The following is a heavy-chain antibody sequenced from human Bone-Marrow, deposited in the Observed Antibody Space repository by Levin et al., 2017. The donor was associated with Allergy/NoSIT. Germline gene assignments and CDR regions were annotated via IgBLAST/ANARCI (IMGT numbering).Heavy chain of an antibody. CDR2: INPNSGGT. D-gene: IGHD5-24*01. V-gene: IGHV1-2*02. CDR1: GYTFTGYY. J-gene: IGHJ6*02. Sequence: VASVKVSCKASGYTFTGYYIHWVRQAPGQGLEWMGWINPNSGGTNSAQKFQGRVTMTRDTSISTASMELSRLRSDDTAVYFCARDGRDMATISYFYYGLDVWGQGTTVTVSS. CDR3: ARDGRDMATISYFYYGLDV.